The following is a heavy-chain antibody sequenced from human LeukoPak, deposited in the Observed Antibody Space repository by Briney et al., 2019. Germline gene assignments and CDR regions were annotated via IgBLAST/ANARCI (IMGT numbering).Heavy chain of an antibody. D-gene: IGHD6-13*01. CDR1: GYSISSGYY. J-gene: IGHJ6*03. CDR3: AREVGQLSYYYYYMDV. CDR2: IYHSGST. V-gene: IGHV4-38-2*02. Sequence: SETLSLTCTVSGYSISSGYYWGWIRQPPGKGLEWIGSIYHSGSTYYNPSLKSRVTISVDTSKNQFSLKLSSVTAADTAVYYCAREVGQLSYYYYYMDVWGKGTTVTISS.